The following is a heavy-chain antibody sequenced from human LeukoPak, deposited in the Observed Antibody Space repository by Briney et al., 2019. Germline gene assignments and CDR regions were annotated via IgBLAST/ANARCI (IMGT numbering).Heavy chain of an antibody. V-gene: IGHV1-2*02. J-gene: IGHJ5*02. Sequence: ASVKVSCKASGYTFTGYYMHWVRQAPGQGLEWMGWINPNSGGTNYAQKFQGRVTMTRDTSISTAYMELSRLRSDDTAVYYCASSSGFGGYCSSTSCYTGRDNWFDPWGQGPRSPSPQ. CDR1: GYTFTGYY. D-gene: IGHD2-2*02. CDR3: ASSSGFGGYCSSTSCYTGRDNWFDP. CDR2: INPNSGGT.